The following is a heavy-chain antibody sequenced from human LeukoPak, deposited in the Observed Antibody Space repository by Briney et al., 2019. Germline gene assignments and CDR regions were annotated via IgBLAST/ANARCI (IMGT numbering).Heavy chain of an antibody. CDR1: GGSISSSSYY. D-gene: IGHD3-10*01. J-gene: IGHJ4*02. CDR3: ARYRGIDY. CDR2: IYYSGST. Sequence: SETLSLTCTVSGGSISSSSYYWGWIRQPPGKGLEWIGSIYYSGSTYYNPSLKSRVTISVDTSKNQFSLKVSSVTAADSAVYYCARYRGIDYWGQGTLVTVSS. V-gene: IGHV4-39*07.